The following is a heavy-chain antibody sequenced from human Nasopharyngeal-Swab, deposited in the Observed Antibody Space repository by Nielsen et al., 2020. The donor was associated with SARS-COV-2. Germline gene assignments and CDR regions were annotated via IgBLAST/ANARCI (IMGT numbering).Heavy chain of an antibody. V-gene: IGHV1-18*01. J-gene: IGHJ4*02. Sequence: ASVKVSCKASGYTFTSYGISWVRQAPGQGLEWMGWISAYNGNTNYAQKLQGRVTMTTDTSTSTAYMELRSLRSDDTAVYYCAISTIAVAGRGISDYWGQGTLVTVSS. CDR1: GYTFTSYG. CDR2: ISAYNGNT. D-gene: IGHD6-19*01. CDR3: AISTIAVAGRGISDY.